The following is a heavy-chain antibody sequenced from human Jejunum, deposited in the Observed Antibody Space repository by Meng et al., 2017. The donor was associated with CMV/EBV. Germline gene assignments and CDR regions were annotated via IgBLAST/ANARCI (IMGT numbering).Heavy chain of an antibody. CDR3: ARVSSGWDYIDY. J-gene: IGHJ4*02. D-gene: IGHD6-19*01. CDR2: SYYSGST. CDR1: GPPVNIVGYY. Sequence: QLLGSGQGLLHPSRPLRLPCLVSGPPVNIVGYYWTWILQHPGKGLDWFGHSYYSGSTFYNPSLKSRVIISIGTSKNQFSLNLRSVTAADTAVYYCARVSSGWDYIDYWGQGTLVTVSS. V-gene: IGHV4-31*03.